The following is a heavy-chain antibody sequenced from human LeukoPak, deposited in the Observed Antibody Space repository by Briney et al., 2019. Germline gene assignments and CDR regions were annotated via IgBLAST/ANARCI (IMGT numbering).Heavy chain of an antibody. CDR1: GFPFSSYS. J-gene: IGHJ3*02. Sequence: GGSLRLSCAASGFPFSSYSMNWVCQAPGKGLEWVAVISYDGSNKYYADSVKGRFIISRDNSKNTLYVQMDSLRAEDTAVYYRAKYLAHSSGWLLDAFDIWGQGTMVTVSS. CDR3: AKYLAHSSGWLLDAFDI. CDR2: ISYDGSNK. V-gene: IGHV3-30*18. D-gene: IGHD6-19*01.